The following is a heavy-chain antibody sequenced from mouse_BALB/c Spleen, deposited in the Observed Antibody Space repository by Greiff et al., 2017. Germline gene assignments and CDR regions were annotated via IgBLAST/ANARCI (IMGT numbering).Heavy chain of an antibody. J-gene: IGHJ3*01. CDR1: GFTFSSFG. Sequence: EVKEVESGGGLVQPGGSRKLSCAASGFTFSSFGMHWVRQAPEKGLEWVAYISSGSSTIYYADTVKGRFTISRDNPKNTLFLQMTSLRSEDTAMYYCAREPYDYDGFAYWGQGTLVTVSA. D-gene: IGHD2-4*01. V-gene: IGHV5-17*02. CDR3: AREPYDYDGFAY. CDR2: ISSGSSTI.